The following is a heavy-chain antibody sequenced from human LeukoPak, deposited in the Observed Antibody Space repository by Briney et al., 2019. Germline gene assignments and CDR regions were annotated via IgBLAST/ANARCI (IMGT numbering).Heavy chain of an antibody. D-gene: IGHD3-10*01. Sequence: SETLSLTCTVSGGSISSSSYYWGWIRQPPGKGLEWIGSIYYSGSTYYNPSLKSRVTISVDTSKNQFSLKLSSVTAADTAVYYCARGAIIDLGDGSGSSDAFDIWGQGTMVTVSS. CDR3: ARGAIIDLGDGSGSSDAFDI. CDR1: GGSISSSSYY. CDR2: IYYSGST. V-gene: IGHV4-39*07. J-gene: IGHJ3*02.